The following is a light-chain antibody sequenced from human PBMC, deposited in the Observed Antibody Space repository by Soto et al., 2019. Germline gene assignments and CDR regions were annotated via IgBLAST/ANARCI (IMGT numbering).Light chain of an antibody. J-gene: IGKJ1*01. CDR2: KAS. CDR1: QSISSW. V-gene: IGKV1-5*03. Sequence: DIQMTQSPSTLSASVGDRVTITCRASQSISSWLAWYKQKPGKAPKLLIYKASSLQSGVPSRFSGSGSGTAFTLTISSLQPDDFATYYCQQYNSYWTFGQGTKVEIK. CDR3: QQYNSYWT.